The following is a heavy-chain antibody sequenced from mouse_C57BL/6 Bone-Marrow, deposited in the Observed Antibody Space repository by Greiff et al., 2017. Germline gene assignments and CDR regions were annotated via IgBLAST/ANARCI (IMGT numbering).Heavy chain of an antibody. CDR3: ARHYGSSYGYFDV. Sequence: EVHLVESGGGLVKPGGSLKLSCAASGFTFSDYGMHWVRQAPEKGLEWVAYISSGSSTIYYADTVKGRFTISRDNAKNTLFLQMTSLRSEDTAMYYCARHYGSSYGYFDVWGTGTTVTVSS. V-gene: IGHV5-17*01. J-gene: IGHJ1*03. CDR2: ISSGSSTI. CDR1: GFTFSDYG. D-gene: IGHD1-1*01.